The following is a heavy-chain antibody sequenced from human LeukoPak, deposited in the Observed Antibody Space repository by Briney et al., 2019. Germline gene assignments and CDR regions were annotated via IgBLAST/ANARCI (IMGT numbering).Heavy chain of an antibody. J-gene: IGHJ4*02. V-gene: IGHV3-21*01. Sequence: PGGSLRLSCAASGFTFSNYNMNWVRQAPGKGLEWVSSISSSSIYISYADSVKGRFTISRDNTKNALYLQMNSLGAEDTAVFYCARTLYSIVPAVDDYFDSWGQGTLVTVSS. CDR2: ISSSSIYI. D-gene: IGHD2/OR15-2a*01. CDR1: GFTFSNYN. CDR3: ARTLYSIVPAVDDYFDS.